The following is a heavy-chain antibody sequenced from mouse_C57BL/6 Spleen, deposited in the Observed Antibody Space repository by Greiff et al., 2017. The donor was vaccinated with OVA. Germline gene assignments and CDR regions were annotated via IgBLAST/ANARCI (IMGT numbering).Heavy chain of an antibody. CDR1: GYTFTDYY. CDR3: ARAGLYDYETFDY. Sequence: VQLQQSGPELVKPGASVKISCKASGYTFTDYYMNWVKQSHGKSLEWIGDINPNNGGTSYNQKFKDKATLTVDKSSSTAYMELRSLTSEDSAVYYCARAGLYDYETFDYWGQGTTLTVSS. D-gene: IGHD2-4*01. CDR2: INPNNGGT. V-gene: IGHV1-26*01. J-gene: IGHJ2*01.